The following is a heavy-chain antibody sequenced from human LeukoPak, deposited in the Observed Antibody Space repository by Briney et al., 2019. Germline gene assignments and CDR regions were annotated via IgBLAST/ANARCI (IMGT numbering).Heavy chain of an antibody. CDR3: AISDFADSDVYFDS. J-gene: IGHJ4*02. CDR1: RYTFTGHY. V-gene: IGHV1-2*02. CDR2: INPSSGDT. D-gene: IGHD4-17*01. Sequence: GASVKVSCKTSRYTFTGHYLHWVRQAPGQGLEWMGWINPSSGDTNYAQRFQGRVTMTRDTSIGTAYMELKSLISDDTAVFYCAISDFADSDVYFDSWGQGTLVIVSS.